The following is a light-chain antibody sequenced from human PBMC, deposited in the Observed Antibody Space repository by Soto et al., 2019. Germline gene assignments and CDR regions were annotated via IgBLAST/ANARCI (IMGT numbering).Light chain of an antibody. Sequence: QSALTQPASVSGSPGQSITISCTGASCDVGGYNYVSWYQQHPGKAPKLMIYEVSNRPSGVSNRFSGSKSANTASLTISGLQAEDEADYYCSSYTSSSTRVFGGGTKVTVL. CDR3: SSYTSSSTRV. CDR2: EVS. V-gene: IGLV2-14*01. J-gene: IGLJ2*01. CDR1: SCDVGGYNY.